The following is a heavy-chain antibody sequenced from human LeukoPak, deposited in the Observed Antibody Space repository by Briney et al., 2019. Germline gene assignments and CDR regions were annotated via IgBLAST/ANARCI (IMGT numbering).Heavy chain of an antibody. CDR2: SSGSGGST. J-gene: IGHJ4*02. Sequence: PGRSLGLSCAASGFTLSSYAMSWVRQAPGKGLEWGSGSSGSGGSTYYADSVKGRFTISRDNSKNTLYLQMNSLRAEDTVLYYCAKSRNFDWLPSDYWGQGTLVTVSS. V-gene: IGHV3-23*01. D-gene: IGHD3-9*01. CDR1: GFTLSSYA. CDR3: AKSRNFDWLPSDY.